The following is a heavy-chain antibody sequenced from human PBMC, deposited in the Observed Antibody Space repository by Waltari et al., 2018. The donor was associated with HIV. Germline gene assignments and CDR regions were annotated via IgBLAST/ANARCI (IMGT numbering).Heavy chain of an antibody. V-gene: IGHV3-23*01. CDR3: ASRYDSDAFDI. CDR2: ITGSGGTT. D-gene: IGHD2-2*01. J-gene: IGHJ3*02. CDR1: GFTFSCYA. Sequence: EVQLLESGGGLVQPGGSLRLSCAASGFTFSCYAMTCVRQAPGTGLEWVSAITGSGGTTYHADTVKRRFTISRDNAKNTLYLQMNSLRAEDTAVYYCASRYDSDAFDIWGQGTMVTVSS.